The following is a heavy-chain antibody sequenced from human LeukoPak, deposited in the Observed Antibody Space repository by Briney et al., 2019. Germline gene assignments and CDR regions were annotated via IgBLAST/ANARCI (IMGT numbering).Heavy chain of an antibody. CDR1: GFTFTNYA. V-gene: IGHV3-23*01. D-gene: IGHD5-24*01. Sequence: GGSLRLSCAASGFTFTNYAMNWVRQAPGKGLEWVSTLSPSGADTYYADSVRGRFTISRDISKNTLYLQMNSLRAEDTAVYYCARRAYNWGAFDIWGQGTMVTVSS. J-gene: IGHJ3*02. CDR3: ARRAYNWGAFDI. CDR2: LSPSGADT.